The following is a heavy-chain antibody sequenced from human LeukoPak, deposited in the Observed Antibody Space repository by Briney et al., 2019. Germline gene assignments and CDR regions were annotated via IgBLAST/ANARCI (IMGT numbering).Heavy chain of an antibody. J-gene: IGHJ5*02. V-gene: IGHV1-8*01. CDR2: MNPNSGNT. D-gene: IGHD2-8*01. CDR1: GYTFTSYD. Sequence: ASVKVSCKASGYTFTSYDINWVRQATGQGLEWMGWMNPNSGNTGYAQKFQGRVTMTRNTSISTAYMELSSLRSEDTAVYYCARGLISRLTNWFDPWGQGTLVTVSS. CDR3: ARGLISRLTNWFDP.